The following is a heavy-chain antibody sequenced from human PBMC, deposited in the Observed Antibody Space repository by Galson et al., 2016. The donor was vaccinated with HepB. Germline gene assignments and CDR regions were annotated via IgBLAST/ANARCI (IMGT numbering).Heavy chain of an antibody. V-gene: IGHV3-11*06. Sequence: SLRLSCAASGFSFSDYYMSWIRQAPGKGLEWVSYISISSSYTKDADSVKGRFTISRDDAKNSLYLQMDSLRAEDTAVYYCARNYFIGVAGTDYGMDVWGQGTTVTVSS. J-gene: IGHJ6*02. D-gene: IGHD6-19*01. CDR2: ISISSSYT. CDR1: GFSFSDYY. CDR3: ARNYFIGVAGTDYGMDV.